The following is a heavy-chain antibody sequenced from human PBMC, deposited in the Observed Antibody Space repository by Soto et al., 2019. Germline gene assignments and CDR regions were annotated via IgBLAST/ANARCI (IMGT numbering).Heavy chain of an antibody. CDR1: GGSFSGYY. V-gene: IGHV4-34*01. D-gene: IGHD3-10*01. J-gene: IGHJ4*02. CDR3: ARGPVRGPTHDY. Sequence: SETLSLTCAVYGGSFSGYYWSWIRQPPGKGLEWIGEINHSGSTNYNPSLKSRATISVDTSKNQFSLKLSSVTAADTAVYYCARGPVRGPTHDYWGQGTLVTSPQ. CDR2: INHSGST.